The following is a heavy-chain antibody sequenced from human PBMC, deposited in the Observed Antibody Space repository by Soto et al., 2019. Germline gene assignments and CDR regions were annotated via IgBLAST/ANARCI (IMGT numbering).Heavy chain of an antibody. D-gene: IGHD4-17*01. CDR2: INAGNGNT. V-gene: IGHV1-3*01. Sequence: QVQLVQSGAEVKKPGASVKVSCKASGYTFTSYAMHWVRQAPGQRLEWMGWINAGNGNTKYSQKFQGRVTITRDTSASTAYMELSSLRSEDTAVYYCARVYGDYWNWFDPWGQGTLVTVSS. J-gene: IGHJ5*02. CDR1: GYTFTSYA. CDR3: ARVYGDYWNWFDP.